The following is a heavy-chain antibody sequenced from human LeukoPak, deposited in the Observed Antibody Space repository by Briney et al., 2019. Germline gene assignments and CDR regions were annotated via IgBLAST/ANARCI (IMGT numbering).Heavy chain of an antibody. J-gene: IGHJ4*02. V-gene: IGHV4-34*01. D-gene: IGHD2-2*01. CDR2: IYYSGST. Sequence: SETLSLTCAVYGGSFSGYYWSWFRQPPGKGLEWIGSIYYSGSTYYNPSLKSRVTISVDTSKNQFSLKLSSVTAADTAVYYCARRTPPDCSSTSCPTGHFDYWGQGTLVTVSS. CDR1: GGSFSGYY. CDR3: ARRTPPDCSSTSCPTGHFDY.